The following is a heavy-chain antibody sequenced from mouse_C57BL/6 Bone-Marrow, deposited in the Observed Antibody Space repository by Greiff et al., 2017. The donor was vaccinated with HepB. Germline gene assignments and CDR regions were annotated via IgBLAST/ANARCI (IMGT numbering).Heavy chain of an antibody. CDR1: GYTFTSYW. V-gene: IGHV1-61*01. Sequence: QVQLQQPGAELVRPGSSVKLSCKASGYTFTSYWMDWVKQRPGQGLEWIGNIYPSDSETHYNQKFKDKATLTVDKSSSTAYIQLSSLTSEDSAVYYCARNGYYVYWYFDVWGTGTTVTVSS. J-gene: IGHJ1*03. CDR2: IYPSDSET. CDR3: ARNGYYVYWYFDV. D-gene: IGHD2-3*01.